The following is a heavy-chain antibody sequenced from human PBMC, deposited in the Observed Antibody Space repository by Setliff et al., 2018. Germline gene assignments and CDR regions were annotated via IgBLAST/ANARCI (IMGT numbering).Heavy chain of an antibody. Sequence: LSLTCTVSGGSISPYFWSWVRQPPGKGLEWIGYIYHNGNTNFNPSLKTRVTMSVDTSKNQFALNLKSVTAADTAVYYCVRDRTAYSYGLDVWGQGTTVTVS. CDR1: GGSISPYF. D-gene: IGHD5-18*01. V-gene: IGHV4-59*01. CDR3: VRDRTAYSYGLDV. CDR2: IYHNGNT. J-gene: IGHJ6*02.